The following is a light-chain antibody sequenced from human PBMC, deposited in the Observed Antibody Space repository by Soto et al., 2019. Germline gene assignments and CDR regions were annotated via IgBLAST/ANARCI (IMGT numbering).Light chain of an antibody. CDR1: QSVSSY. V-gene: IGKV3-11*01. Sequence: EIVLTQSPATLSLSPGERATLSCRASQSVSSYLAWYQPKPGQAPRLLIYDASNRATGIPARFSGSGSGTDFTLTISSLEPEDFAVYYCQQRSKWPPITFGQGTRLEIK. CDR2: DAS. CDR3: QQRSKWPPIT. J-gene: IGKJ5*01.